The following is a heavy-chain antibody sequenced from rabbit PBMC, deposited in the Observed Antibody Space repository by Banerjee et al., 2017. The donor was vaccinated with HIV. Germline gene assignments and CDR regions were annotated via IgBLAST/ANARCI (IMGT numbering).Heavy chain of an antibody. D-gene: IGHD1-1*01. J-gene: IGHJ4*01. CDR1: GFDFSSFYM. Sequence: QEQLKESGGGLVQPGGSLKLSCKASGFDFSSFYMSWVRQAPGKGLEWIACINTSSGSTVYATWAKGRFTISRTSSTTVSLQMTSLTAADTASYFCARDLAAVIGWNFNLWGQGTLVTVS. V-gene: IGHV1S45*01. CDR3: ARDLAAVIGWNFNL. CDR2: INTSSGST.